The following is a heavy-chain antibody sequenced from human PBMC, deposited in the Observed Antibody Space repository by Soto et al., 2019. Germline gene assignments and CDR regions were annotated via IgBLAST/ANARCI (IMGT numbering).Heavy chain of an antibody. Sequence: SVKVSCKASGGTFSSYAISWVRQAPGQGLEWMGGIIPIFGTANYAQKFQGRVTITADGSTSTAYMELSSLRSEDTAVYYCARVLEHIVVVTATPDAFDIWGQGTMVTVS. CDR2: IIPIFGTA. V-gene: IGHV1-69*13. D-gene: IGHD2-21*02. J-gene: IGHJ3*02. CDR3: ARVLEHIVVVTATPDAFDI. CDR1: GGTFSSYA.